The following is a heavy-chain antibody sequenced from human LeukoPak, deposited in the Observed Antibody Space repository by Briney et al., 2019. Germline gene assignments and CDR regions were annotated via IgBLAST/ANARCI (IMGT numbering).Heavy chain of an antibody. V-gene: IGHV4-4*07. Sequence: NPSETLSLTCTVTGASISSYHWTWIRQPAGKGLEWIGRIYTSGSTNYNPSLKSRVTMSVDTSKNQFSLKLSSVTAADTAVYYCARDYSYGYFRYFDLWGRGTLVTVSS. CDR1: GASISSYH. D-gene: IGHD5-18*01. CDR2: IYTSGST. CDR3: ARDYSYGYFRYFDL. J-gene: IGHJ2*01.